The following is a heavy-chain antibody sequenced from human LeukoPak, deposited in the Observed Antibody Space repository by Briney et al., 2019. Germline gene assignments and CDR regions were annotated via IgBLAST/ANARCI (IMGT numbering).Heavy chain of an antibody. CDR3: ARAYDSSGYSFDP. CDR1: GFTFISYD. CDR2: ISSSSSYI. D-gene: IGHD3-22*01. V-gene: IGHV3-21*01. J-gene: IGHJ5*02. Sequence: GGSLRLSCAASGFTFISYDMNWVRQAPGKGLEWVSSISSSSSYIYYADSVQGRFTISRDNAKNSLYLQMNSLRAEDTAVYYCARAYDSSGYSFDPWGQGTLVTVSS.